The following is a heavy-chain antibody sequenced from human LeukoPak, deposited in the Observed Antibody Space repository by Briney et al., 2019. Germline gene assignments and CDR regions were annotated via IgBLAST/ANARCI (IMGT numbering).Heavy chain of an antibody. CDR3: AKHGSGWSFDY. Sequence: SETLSLTCTVSSASISSYYWGWIRQPPGKGLEWIGYIQNTGGTNYDPSLKSRVSISKDTSKNQFSLKVSSVTAADTAVYYCAKHGSGWSFDYWGQGTLVTVSS. CDR1: SASISSYY. V-gene: IGHV4-59*01. D-gene: IGHD6-19*01. J-gene: IGHJ4*02. CDR2: IQNTGGT.